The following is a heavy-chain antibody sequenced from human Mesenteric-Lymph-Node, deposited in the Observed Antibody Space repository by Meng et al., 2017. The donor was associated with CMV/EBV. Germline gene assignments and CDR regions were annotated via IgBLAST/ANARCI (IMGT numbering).Heavy chain of an antibody. CDR1: GFTFSSYS. CDR3: ARWHGDT. J-gene: IGHJ5*02. V-gene: IGHV3-48*04. Sequence: GESLKISCAASGFTFSSYSMNWVRQAPGKGLEWVSYISSSSSTIYYADSVKGRFTISRDNAKNSLYLQMNSLRAEDTAVYFCARWHGDTWGQGTLVTVSS. CDR2: ISSSSSTI.